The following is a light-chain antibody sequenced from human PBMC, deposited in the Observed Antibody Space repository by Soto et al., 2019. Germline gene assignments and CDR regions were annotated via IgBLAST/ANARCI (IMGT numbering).Light chain of an antibody. Sequence: DIQMTKSPSSLSASGEDRVIITCRASQSISNHLNWYQQKPGKAPKLLIYAASSLQSGVPSRFSGSGSGTDFTLTISSLQPEDFATYYCQQSYSTLGVTFGPETKVDIK. CDR2: AAS. J-gene: IGKJ3*01. V-gene: IGKV1-39*01. CDR1: QSISNH. CDR3: QQSYSTLGVT.